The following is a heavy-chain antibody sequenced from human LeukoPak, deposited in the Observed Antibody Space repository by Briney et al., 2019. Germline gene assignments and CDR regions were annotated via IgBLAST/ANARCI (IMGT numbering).Heavy chain of an antibody. CDR1: GFTVSSNY. CDR3: AKDPSGAWLFEH. D-gene: IGHD6-25*01. CDR2: IYSGGST. V-gene: IGHV3-53*01. Sequence: PGGSLRLSCAASGFTVSSNYMSWVRQAPGKGLEWVSVIYSGGSTYYADSVKGRFTISRDNSKNTVFLQIHSLRAEDTAVYYCAKDPSGAWLFEHWGQGTLVTVSS. J-gene: IGHJ4*02.